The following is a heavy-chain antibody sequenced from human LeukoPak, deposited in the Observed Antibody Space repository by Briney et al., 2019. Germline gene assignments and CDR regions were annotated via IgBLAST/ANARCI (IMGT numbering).Heavy chain of an antibody. D-gene: IGHD3-10*01. CDR3: ARDLRNYYGSGSYMNYYYYGMDV. J-gene: IGHJ6*04. V-gene: IGHV4-59*01. Sequence: SETLSLTCTVSGGSISSYYWSWIQQPPRKGLEWIGYIYYSGSTNYNPSLKSRVTISVDTSKNQFSLKLSSVTAADTAVYYCARDLRNYYGSGSYMNYYYYGMDVWGKGTTVTVSS. CDR2: IYYSGST. CDR1: GGSISSYY.